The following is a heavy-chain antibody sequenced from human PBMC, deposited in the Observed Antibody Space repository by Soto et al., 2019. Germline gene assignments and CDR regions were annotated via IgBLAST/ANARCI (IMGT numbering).Heavy chain of an antibody. CDR1: GFTFGSYA. J-gene: IGHJ4*02. CDR3: AKDGGDIVVVPAIRNKDY. D-gene: IGHD2-2*01. Sequence: GGSLRLSCAASGFTFGSYAMSWVRQAPGKGLEWVSAISGSGGSTYYADSVKGRFTISRDNSKNTLYLQMNSLRAEDTAVYYCAKDGGDIVVVPAIRNKDYWGQGSLVTVSS. V-gene: IGHV3-23*01. CDR2: ISGSGGST.